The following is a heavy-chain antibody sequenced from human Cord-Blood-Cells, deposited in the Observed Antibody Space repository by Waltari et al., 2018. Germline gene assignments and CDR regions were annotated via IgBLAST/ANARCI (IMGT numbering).Heavy chain of an antibody. CDR1: GGTFSSYA. J-gene: IGHJ5*02. D-gene: IGHD6-13*01. V-gene: IGHV1-69*01. CDR3: ARNPSYSSSWNWFDP. Sequence: QVQLVQSGAEVKKPGSSVKVSCKASGGTFSSYAISWVRQAPGQGLEWMGGIIPILGAANYAQKYQGRVTITADEYTSTAYMELRSLRSEDTAVYYCARNPSYSSSWNWFDPWGQGTLVTVSS. CDR2: IIPILGAA.